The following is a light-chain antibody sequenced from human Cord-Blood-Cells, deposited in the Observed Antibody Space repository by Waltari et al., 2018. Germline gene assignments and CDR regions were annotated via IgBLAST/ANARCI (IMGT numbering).Light chain of an antibody. CDR1: NIGSKS. V-gene: IGLV3-21*04. CDR2: YDS. Sequence: SYVLTQPPSVSVAPGKTARITCGGNNIGSKSVHWYQQKPGQAPVLVIYYDSDRPSGIPGRFPCFNSGKPANLAIRRVEGGDEAGYYWQVWDSRSDHWVFGGGTKLTGL. CDR3: QVWDSRSDHWV. J-gene: IGLJ3*02.